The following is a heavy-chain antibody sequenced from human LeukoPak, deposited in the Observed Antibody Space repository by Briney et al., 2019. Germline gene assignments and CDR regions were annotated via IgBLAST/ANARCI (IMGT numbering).Heavy chain of an antibody. CDR1: GFTVSSNY. Sequence: GGSLRLSCAASGFTVSSNYMSWVRQAPGNGLEWVSVIYSGGSTYYADSGKGRFTIPRDHSKNTLYLQMHSLRAEDTAVYYCATTYDILTGYSYWGQGTLVTVSS. V-gene: IGHV3-66*01. D-gene: IGHD3-9*01. CDR2: IYSGGST. J-gene: IGHJ4*02. CDR3: ATTYDILTGYSY.